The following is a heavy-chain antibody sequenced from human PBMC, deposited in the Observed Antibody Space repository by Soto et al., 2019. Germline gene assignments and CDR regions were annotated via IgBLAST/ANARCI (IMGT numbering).Heavy chain of an antibody. D-gene: IGHD6-19*01. CDR3: ARDGAVAGDSNFDY. V-gene: IGHV1-3*01. CDR2: INAGNGNI. J-gene: IGHJ4*02. CDR1: GYTFTSSA. Sequence: ASVKVSCKASGYTFTSSAIHWVRQAPGQGLEWMGWINAGNGNIKHSQKFQHRVTITRDTSASTAYMELSSLRFEDTAVYYCARDGAVAGDSNFDYWGQGTMVTVSS.